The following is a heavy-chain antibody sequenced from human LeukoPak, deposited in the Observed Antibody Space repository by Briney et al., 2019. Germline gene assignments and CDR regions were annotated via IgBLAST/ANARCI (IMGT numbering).Heavy chain of an antibody. CDR1: GGTFSSYA. CDR2: IIPIFGTA. V-gene: IGHV1-69*05. CDR3: ARHYDSSGYSLTAFDY. D-gene: IGHD3-22*01. J-gene: IGHJ4*02. Sequence: SVKVSCKASGGTFSSYAISWVRQAPGQGLEWMGGIIPIFGTANYAQKFQGRVKITTDESTSTAYMELSSLRSEDTAVYYCARHYDSSGYSLTAFDYWGQGTLVTVSS.